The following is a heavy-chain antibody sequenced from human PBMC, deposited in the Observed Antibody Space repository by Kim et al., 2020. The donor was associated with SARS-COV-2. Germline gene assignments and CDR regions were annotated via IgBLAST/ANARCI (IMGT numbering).Heavy chain of an antibody. CDR3: ARDEVVPAAISY. V-gene: IGHV1-18*01. J-gene: IGHJ4*02. D-gene: IGHD2-2*02. Sequence: NYAQKHTGRVTMTTDTSTSTAYMELRSLRSDDTAVYYCARDEVVPAAISYWGQGTLVTVSS.